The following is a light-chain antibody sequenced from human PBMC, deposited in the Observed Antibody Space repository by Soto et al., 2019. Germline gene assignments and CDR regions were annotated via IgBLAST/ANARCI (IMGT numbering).Light chain of an antibody. CDR2: EDN. V-gene: IGLV6-57*04. CDR1: SGSIASNY. Sequence: NFMLTQPHSVSESPGKTVTISCTRSSGSIASNYVQWYQQRPGSAPTTVIYEDNQRPSGVPDRFSGSIDSSSNSASLTISRLKTEDEADYCCQSYHSSNVVFGGGTQLTVL. J-gene: IGLJ3*02. CDR3: QSYHSSNVV.